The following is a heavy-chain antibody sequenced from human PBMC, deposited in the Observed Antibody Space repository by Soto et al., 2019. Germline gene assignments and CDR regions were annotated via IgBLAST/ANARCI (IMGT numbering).Heavy chain of an antibody. CDR2: INHSGST. J-gene: IGHJ5*02. D-gene: IGHD3-22*01. CDR1: GGSFSGYY. V-gene: IGHV4-34*01. Sequence: PSETLSLTCAVYGGSFSGYYWSWIRQPPGKGLEWIGEINHSGSTNYNPSLKSRVTISVDTSKNQCSLKLSSVTAADTAVYYCAREASSGYRNNWFDPWGQGTLVTVSS. CDR3: AREASSGYRNNWFDP.